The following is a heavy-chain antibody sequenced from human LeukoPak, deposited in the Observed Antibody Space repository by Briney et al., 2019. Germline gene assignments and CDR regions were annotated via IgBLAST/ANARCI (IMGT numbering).Heavy chain of an antibody. CDR2: IYYSGTT. Sequence: SETLSLTCTVSGGSISSYYWRWIRQPPGKGLEWIGYIYYSGTTNYNPSLKSRVTISVDTSRNQFSLKLSSVTAADTAVYYCARGVYIAAAQYGYWGQGTLVTVSS. V-gene: IGHV4-59*01. CDR1: GGSISSYY. D-gene: IGHD6-13*01. J-gene: IGHJ4*02. CDR3: ARGVYIAAAQYGY.